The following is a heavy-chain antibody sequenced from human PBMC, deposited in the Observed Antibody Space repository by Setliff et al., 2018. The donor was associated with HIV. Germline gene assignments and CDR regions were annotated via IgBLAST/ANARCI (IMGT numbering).Heavy chain of an antibody. V-gene: IGHV3-30*01. CDR2: ISDDGSNT. D-gene: IGHD2-2*01. CDR1: GFTFNTYA. J-gene: IGHJ4*02. CDR3: ARGYCNSSNCYAIDY. Sequence: GVSLRLSCAASGFTFNTYAMHWVRQAPGKGLEWVAVISDDGSNTYYADSVKGRFTISRDNSKNTLYLQMNSLRAEDTAVYYCARGYCNSSNCYAIDYWGQGTLVTVSS.